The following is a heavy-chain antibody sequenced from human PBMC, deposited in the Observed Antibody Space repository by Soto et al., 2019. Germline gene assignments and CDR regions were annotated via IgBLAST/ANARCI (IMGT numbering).Heavy chain of an antibody. J-gene: IGHJ6*02. CDR3: ARSISGFLEWSDYYYGMDV. CDR1: GGTFSSYA. D-gene: IGHD3-3*02. V-gene: IGHV1-69*13. CDR2: IIPIFGTA. Sequence: SVKVSCKASGGTFSSYAISWVRQAPGQGLEWMGGIIPIFGTANYAQKFQGRVTITADESTSTAYMELSSLRSEDTAVYYCARSISGFLEWSDYYYGMDVWGQGTTVTVSS.